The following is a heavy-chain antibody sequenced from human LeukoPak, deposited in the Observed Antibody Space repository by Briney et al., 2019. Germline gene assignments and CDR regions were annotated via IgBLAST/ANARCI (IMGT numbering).Heavy chain of an antibody. CDR1: GGSIRSHY. CDR2: IYYSGST. D-gene: IGHD2-15*01. J-gene: IGHJ2*01. V-gene: IGHV4-59*11. Sequence: SETLSLTCTVSGGSIRSHYWSWIRQPPGKGLEWIGYIYYSGSTNYNPSLKSRVTISVDTSKNQFSLRLSSVTAADTAVYYCARVLVGALRYCSGGACPFDLWGRGTLVTVSS. CDR3: ARVLVGALRYCSGGACPFDL.